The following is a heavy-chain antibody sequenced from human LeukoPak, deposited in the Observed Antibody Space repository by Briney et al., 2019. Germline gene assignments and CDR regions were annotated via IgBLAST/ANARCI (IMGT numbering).Heavy chain of an antibody. CDR3: ARDSPIWFGEYSLGFDP. V-gene: IGHV4-39*07. D-gene: IGHD3-10*01. CDR2: IYYSGST. J-gene: IGHJ5*02. CDR1: HGSISSGSYY. Sequence: SETLSLACTVSHGSISSGSYYWSWIRQPAGKGLEWIGRIYYSGSTYCNPSLKSRVTISVDTSKNQFSLKLSSVTAADTAVYYCARDSPIWFGEYSLGFDPWGQGTLVTVSS.